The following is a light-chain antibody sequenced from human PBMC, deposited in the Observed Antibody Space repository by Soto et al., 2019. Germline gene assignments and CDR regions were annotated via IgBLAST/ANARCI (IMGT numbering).Light chain of an antibody. CDR3: QQRDNWPLLT. CDR1: QSVSTY. V-gene: IGKV3-11*01. CDR2: DAS. Sequence: EIVLTQSPATLSLSPGERATLSCRASQSVSTYLAWYQHKPGQAPRLLIYDASNRATGIPARFSGSGSGTDFTLTISSLGPEDFAVYYCQQRDNWPLLTFGGGTKVEIK. J-gene: IGKJ4*01.